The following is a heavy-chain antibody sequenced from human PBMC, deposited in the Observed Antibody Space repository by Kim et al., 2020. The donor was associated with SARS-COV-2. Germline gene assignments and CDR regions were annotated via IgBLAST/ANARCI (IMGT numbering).Heavy chain of an antibody. D-gene: IGHD3-22*01. CDR2: INHSGST. V-gene: IGHV4-34*01. CDR1: GGSFSGYY. Sequence: SETLSLTCAVYGGSFSGYYWSWIRQPPGKGLEWIGEINHSGSTNYNPSLKSRVTISVDTSKNQFSLKLSSVTAADTAVYYCARGLRDDQPVVVVRYYFDYWGQGTLVTVSS. J-gene: IGHJ4*02. CDR3: ARGLRDDQPVVVVRYYFDY.